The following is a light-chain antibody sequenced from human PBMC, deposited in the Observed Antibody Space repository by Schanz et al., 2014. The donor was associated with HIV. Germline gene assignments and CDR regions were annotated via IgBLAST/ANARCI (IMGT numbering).Light chain of an antibody. J-gene: IGLJ2*01. CDR2: EVS. V-gene: IGLV2-8*01. Sequence: QSALTQPPSASGSPGQSVTISCTGTSSDVGGYNYVSWYQQHPGKAPKLMIFEVSRRPSGVPDRFSGSKSGNTASLTVSGLQAEDEAEYFCSSYTTGSTVVFGGGTKLTVL. CDR1: SSDVGGYNY. CDR3: SSYTTGSTVV.